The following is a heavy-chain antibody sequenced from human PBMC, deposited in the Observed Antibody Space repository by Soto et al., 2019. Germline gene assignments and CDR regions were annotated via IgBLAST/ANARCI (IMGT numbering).Heavy chain of an antibody. Sequence: EVQLVESGGGLVQPGGSLRLSCAASGFTVSSNYMSWVRQAPGKGLEWVSVIYSGGSTYYADSVKGRFTISRDNSKNTRYLQMNSLRAEDTAVYYCARDYYEREATTDYWGQGTLVTVSS. CDR3: ARDYYEREATTDY. J-gene: IGHJ4*02. CDR1: GFTVSSNY. V-gene: IGHV3-66*01. CDR2: IYSGGST. D-gene: IGHD3-22*01.